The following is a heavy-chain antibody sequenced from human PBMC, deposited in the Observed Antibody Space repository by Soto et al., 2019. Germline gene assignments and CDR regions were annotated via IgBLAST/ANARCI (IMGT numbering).Heavy chain of an antibody. CDR2: IKSKTDGGTT. CDR1: GFTFSNAW. D-gene: IGHD2-15*01. CDR3: TTGWYLYYYYGMDV. J-gene: IGHJ6*02. V-gene: IGHV3-15*01. Sequence: GGSLRLSCAASGFTFSNAWMSWVRQAPGKGLEWVGRIKSKTDGGTTDDAAPVKGRFTISRDDSKNALYLQMNSLKTEDTAVYYCTTGWYLYYYYGMDVWGQGTTVTVSS.